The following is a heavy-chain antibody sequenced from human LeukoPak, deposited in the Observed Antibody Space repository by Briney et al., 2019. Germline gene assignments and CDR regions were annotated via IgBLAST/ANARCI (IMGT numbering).Heavy chain of an antibody. CDR3: ASKQGDYYFDY. V-gene: IGHV4-38-2*02. CDR2: VYHVGTT. CDR1: GYSINNGYY. J-gene: IGHJ4*02. D-gene: IGHD3-16*01. Sequence: SETLSLTCTVSGYSINNGYYWGWIRQPPGKGLEWIGVYHVGTTDYNPSLRSRVTISVDGSKNQMSLTLSSVAAEDTAVYYCASKQGDYYFDYWGQGTLVTVSS.